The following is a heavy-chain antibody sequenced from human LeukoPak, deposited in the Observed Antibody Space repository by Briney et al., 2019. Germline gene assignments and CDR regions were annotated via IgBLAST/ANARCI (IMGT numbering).Heavy chain of an antibody. CDR3: ARPPSMVRGVIIDPNWYFDL. CDR2: IDPSDSYT. D-gene: IGHD3-10*01. J-gene: IGHJ2*01. V-gene: IGHV5-10-1*01. CDR1: GYSFTSYW. Sequence: GESLKISCKGSGYSFTSYWISWVRQMPGKGLEWMGRIDPSDSYTNYSPSFQGHVTISADKSISTAYLQWSSLKASDTAMYYCARPPSMVRGVIIDPNWYFDLWGRGTLVTVSS.